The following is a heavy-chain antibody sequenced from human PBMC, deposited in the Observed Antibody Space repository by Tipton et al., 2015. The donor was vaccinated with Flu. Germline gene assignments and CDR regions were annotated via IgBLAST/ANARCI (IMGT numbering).Heavy chain of an antibody. CDR3: ARGGGYSSGFNYYFDS. CDR2: VHRTGSP. CDR1: GDSIGSQYF. Sequence: TLSLTCSVSGDSIGSQYFWGWIRQPPGKGLEWIGNVHRTGSPYYNPSLRSRVTIAVDEAKIQFSLRLHFVTTADSAAYYCARGGGYSSGFNYYFDSWGQGILVPVSS. D-gene: IGHD5-18*01. J-gene: IGHJ4*02. V-gene: IGHV4-38-2*01.